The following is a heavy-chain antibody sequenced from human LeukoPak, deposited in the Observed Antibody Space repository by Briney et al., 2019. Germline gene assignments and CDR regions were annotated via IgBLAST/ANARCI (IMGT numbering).Heavy chain of an antibody. CDR3: ARDSLYQQLSSYGMDV. V-gene: IGHV3-7*01. D-gene: IGHD2-2*01. CDR2: IMQDGSEK. J-gene: IGHJ6*02. Sequence: GGSLRLSCAASGFTFSSYWMSWVRQAPGKGLEWVASIMQDGSEKFYVDSVKGRFTISRDNAKNSLYLQMHSLRAEDTAVYYCARDSLYQQLSSYGMDVWGQGTTVTVSS. CDR1: GFTFSSYW.